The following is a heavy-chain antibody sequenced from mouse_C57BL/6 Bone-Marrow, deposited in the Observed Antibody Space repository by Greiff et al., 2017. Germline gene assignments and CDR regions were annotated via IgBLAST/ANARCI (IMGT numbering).Heavy chain of an antibody. V-gene: IGHV1-82*01. D-gene: IGHD1-1*01. Sequence: QVQLQQSGPELVKPGASVKISCKASGYAFSSSWMNWVKQRPGKGLEWIGRIYPGDGDTNYNGKFKGKATLTADKSSSTAYMQLSSLTSEESAVYYCARGRTVDWGQGTTLTVSS. J-gene: IGHJ2*01. CDR3: ARGRTVD. CDR1: GYAFSSSW. CDR2: IYPGDGDT.